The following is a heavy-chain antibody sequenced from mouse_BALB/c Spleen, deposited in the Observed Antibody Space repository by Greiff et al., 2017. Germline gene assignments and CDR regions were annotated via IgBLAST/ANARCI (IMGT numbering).Heavy chain of an antibody. CDR2: ILPGSGST. D-gene: IGHD1-1*01. J-gene: IGHJ4*01. CDR3: ARRGRPYAMDY. V-gene: IGHV1-9*01. Sequence: QVQLKESGAELMKPGASVKISCKATGYTFSSYWIEWVKQSPGHGLEWIGEILPGSGSTNYNEKFKGKATFTADTSSNTAYMQLSSLTSEDSAVYYCARRGRPYAMDYWGQGTSVTVSS. CDR1: GYTFSSYW.